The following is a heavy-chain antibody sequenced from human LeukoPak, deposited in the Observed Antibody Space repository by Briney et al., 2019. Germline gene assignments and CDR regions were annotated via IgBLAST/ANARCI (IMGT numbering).Heavy chain of an antibody. CDR1: GFTFSSYW. J-gene: IGHJ6*03. CDR2: IKQDGSEK. Sequence: GGSLRLSCAASGFTFSSYWMSWVRQAPGKGLEWVANIKQDGSEKYYVDSVKGRFTISRDNAKNSLYLQMNSLRAEDTAVYYCARVGEGHGGWYGAYYYMDVWGKGTTVTVSS. CDR3: ARVGEGHGGWYGAYYYMDV. V-gene: IGHV3-7*01. D-gene: IGHD6-19*01.